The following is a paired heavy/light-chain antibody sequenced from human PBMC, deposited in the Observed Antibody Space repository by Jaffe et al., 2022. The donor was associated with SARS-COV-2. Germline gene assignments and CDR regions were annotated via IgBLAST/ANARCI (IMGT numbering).Heavy chain of an antibody. Sequence: EVHLLESGGGLVQPGGSLRLSCVASGFTFSSYAMSWVRQAPGKGLEWVSGISGSGGSTNYADSVQGRFTISRDNSESTLFLQMSGLRAEDTALYYCAKDLGSTSGWYGGYFDYWGQGALVAVSS. V-gene: IGHV3-23*01. J-gene: IGHJ4*02. CDR3: AKDLGSTSGWYGGYFDY. D-gene: IGHD6-19*01. CDR2: ISGSGGST. CDR1: GFTFSSYA.
Light chain of an antibody. CDR3: QQYYSYPRT. CDR1: QGISSY. V-gene: IGKV1-8*01. J-gene: IGKJ1*01. Sequence: AIRMTQSPSSFSASIGDRVIITCRASQGISSYLAWYQQKPGKAPKLLIYAATTLQSGVPSRFSGSGSGTDFTLTISCLQSEDFATYYCQQYYSYPRTFGQGTKVEIK. CDR2: AAT.